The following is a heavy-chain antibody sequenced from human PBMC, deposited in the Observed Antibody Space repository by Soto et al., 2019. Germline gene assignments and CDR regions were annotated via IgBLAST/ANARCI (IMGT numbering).Heavy chain of an antibody. D-gene: IGHD3-3*01. CDR3: ARRHDFWSGYYKGNNWFDP. CDR1: GGSFSGYY. V-gene: IGHV4-34*01. J-gene: IGHJ5*02. Sequence: PSETLSLTCAVYGGSFSGYYWSWIRQPTGKGLEWIGEINHSGSTNYNPSLKSRVTISVDTSKNQFSLKLSSVTAADTAVYYCARRHDFWSGYYKGNNWFDPWGQGTLVTVSS. CDR2: INHSGST.